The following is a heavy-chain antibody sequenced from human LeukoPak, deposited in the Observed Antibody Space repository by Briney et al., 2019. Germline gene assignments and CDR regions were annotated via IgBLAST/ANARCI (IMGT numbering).Heavy chain of an antibody. CDR2: IYYSGTT. CDR3: AKSRSGYQIDI. V-gene: IGHV4-59*01. D-gene: IGHD3-22*01. CDR1: GGSISSYY. Sequence: PSETLSLTCTVSGGSISSYYWSWIRQPPGKGLEWIGYIYYSGTTNYDPSLKSRVTISVDTSRNQFSLNLTSVTAADTAVYYCAKSRSGYQIDIWGQGTMVTVSS. J-gene: IGHJ3*02.